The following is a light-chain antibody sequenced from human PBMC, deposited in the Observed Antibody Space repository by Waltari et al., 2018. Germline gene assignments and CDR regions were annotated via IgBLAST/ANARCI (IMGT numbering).Light chain of an antibody. CDR2: KVF. Sequence: QSLVHRDGKTYLNWFLQRPGQSPRRLIYKVFKRESGVPDRFSGSGSGNDFTLKISRVEAEDVGTYYCMQATQWPLTFGQGTKVEIK. CDR3: MQATQWPLT. V-gene: IGKV2-30*02. CDR1: QSLVHRDGKTY. J-gene: IGKJ1*01.